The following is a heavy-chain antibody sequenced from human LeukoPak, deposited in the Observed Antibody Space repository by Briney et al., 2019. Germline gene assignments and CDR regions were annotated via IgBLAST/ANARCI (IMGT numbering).Heavy chain of an antibody. D-gene: IGHD3-16*01. Sequence: SETLSLTWTVSGGFLNSGGYYWTWIRQLPGKGLDWIGSIYYSGTTSYNSSLKSRVTMSVDTSKNQFSLNLISMTAADTAVYYCARGWGWFEPCGHGTLVTVSS. J-gene: IGHJ5*02. CDR3: ARGWGWFEP. CDR2: IYYSGTT. V-gene: IGHV4-31*02. CDR1: GGFLNSGGYY.